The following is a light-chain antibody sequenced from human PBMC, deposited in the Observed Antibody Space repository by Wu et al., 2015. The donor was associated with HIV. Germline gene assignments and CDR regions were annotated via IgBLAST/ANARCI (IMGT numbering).Light chain of an antibody. CDR3: QQYNNFVT. CDR1: QSVGSN. CDR2: GAS. J-gene: IGKJ2*01. V-gene: IGKV3-15*01. Sequence: EIVMTQSPATLSVSPGERATLSCRASQSVGSNLAWYQQKPGQAPRLLIYGASTRATDISARFSGSGSGTEFTLTISSLQSEDFAFYYCQQYNNFVTFGQGTKLEIK.